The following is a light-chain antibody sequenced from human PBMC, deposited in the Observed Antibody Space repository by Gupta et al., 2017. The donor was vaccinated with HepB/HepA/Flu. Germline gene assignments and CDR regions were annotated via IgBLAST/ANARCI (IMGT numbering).Light chain of an antibody. CDR1: QIIATY. CDR3: QHRINWPLT. V-gene: IGKV3-11*01. CDR2: DAS. J-gene: IGKJ4*01. Sequence: EVVLTQSPATLSVSPGERATLSCRASQIIATYLAWYQQKPGQAPRLLIYDASNRAAGIPARFSGSGSGTDFTLTISSLEPEDFGVYYCQHRINWPLTFGGGTKVEIK.